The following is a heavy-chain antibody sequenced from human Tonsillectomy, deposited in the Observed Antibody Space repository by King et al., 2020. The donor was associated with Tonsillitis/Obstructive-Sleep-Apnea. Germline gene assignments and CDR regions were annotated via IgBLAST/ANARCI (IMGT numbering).Heavy chain of an antibody. Sequence: QLVQSGGGLVQPGGSLRLSCAASGFTFSSYSMNWVRQAPGKGLEWVSNISSRSSSIYYADSVKGRFTISRDNANNSLYLQMNSLRDEDTALYYCARGWGYYYYMDVWGKGTTVTVSS. CDR3: ARGWGYYYYMDV. V-gene: IGHV3-48*02. D-gene: IGHD7-27*01. CDR1: GFTFSSYS. CDR2: ISSRSSSI. J-gene: IGHJ6*03.